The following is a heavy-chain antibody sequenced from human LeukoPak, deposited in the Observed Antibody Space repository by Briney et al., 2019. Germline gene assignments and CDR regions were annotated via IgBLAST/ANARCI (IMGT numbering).Heavy chain of an antibody. CDR1: GFILADHA. Sequence: GRSLRLSCTASGFILADHAMAWVRQAPGKGLECVGFVRSKAYGGTTEYATSVKGRSTISRDDSESIVYLQMNSLKTEDTAVYYCTRGPILLWLHNGIDVWGQGTTVIVSS. CDR2: VRSKAYGGTT. V-gene: IGHV3-49*04. D-gene: IGHD5-18*01. J-gene: IGHJ6*02. CDR3: TRGPILLWLHNGIDV.